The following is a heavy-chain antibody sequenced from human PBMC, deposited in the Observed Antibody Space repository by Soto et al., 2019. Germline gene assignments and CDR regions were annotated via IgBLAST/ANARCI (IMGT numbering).Heavy chain of an antibody. CDR3: ATDSLFTQMLVRFDF. CDR1: GLTFGSPW. D-gene: IGHD2-15*01. Sequence: VGSLRLSCTASGLTFGSPWLNCVRQTPGKGMEWVGRIKSKTDGGTTDFAAPVKGRFAISRDDSRDMMYMQMNSLKTEDTGVFFFATDSLFTQMLVRFDFRGLGTLVPVSS. V-gene: IGHV3-15*07. J-gene: IGHJ4*01. CDR2: IKSKTDGGTT.